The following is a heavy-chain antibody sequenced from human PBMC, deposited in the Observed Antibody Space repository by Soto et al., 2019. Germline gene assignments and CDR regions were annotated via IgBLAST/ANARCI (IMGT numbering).Heavy chain of an antibody. CDR2: VTANGGST. CDR3: ASLGVGDWANYYYYYGMDV. J-gene: IGHJ6*02. Sequence: GGSLRLSCAATGFTFSVYAMTWVRQAPGKGLEWVSAVTANGGSTYSADSVKGRFTISRDNSKNTLFLQMNSLRAEDTAVYYCASLGVGDWANYYYYYGMDVWGQGTTVTVS. CDR1: GFTFSVYA. V-gene: IGHV3-23*01. D-gene: IGHD2-21*02.